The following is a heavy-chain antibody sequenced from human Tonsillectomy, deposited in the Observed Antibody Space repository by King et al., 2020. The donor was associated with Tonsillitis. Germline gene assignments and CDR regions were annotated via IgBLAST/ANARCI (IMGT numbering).Heavy chain of an antibody. CDR3: ARYFGSYELDP. Sequence: VQLQQWGAGLLKPSETLSLTCAVYGGSFSGYYWSWIRQPPGKGLEWIGEINHSGSTNYNPSLKSRVTISVDTSKNQFSLKQSSVTAADTAVYYCARYFGSYELDPWGQGTLVTVSS. J-gene: IGHJ5*02. V-gene: IGHV4-34*01. D-gene: IGHD2-21*01. CDR1: GGSFSGYY. CDR2: INHSGST.